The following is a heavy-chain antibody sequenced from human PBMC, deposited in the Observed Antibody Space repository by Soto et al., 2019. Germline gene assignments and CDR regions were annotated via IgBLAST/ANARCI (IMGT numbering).Heavy chain of an antibody. J-gene: IGHJ4*02. Sequence: PGGSLRLSCAASGFTFSSYAMSWVRQAPGKGLEWVSAISGSGGSTYYADSVKGRLTISRDNSKNTLYLQMNSLRAEDTAVYYCAKPPQASGPRGQYYFDYWGQGTLVTVSS. CDR3: AKPPQASGPRGQYYFDY. CDR1: GFTFSSYA. V-gene: IGHV3-23*01. CDR2: ISGSGGST. D-gene: IGHD3-3*01.